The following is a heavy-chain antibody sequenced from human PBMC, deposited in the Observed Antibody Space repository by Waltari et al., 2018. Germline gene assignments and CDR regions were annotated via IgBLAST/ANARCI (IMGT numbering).Heavy chain of an antibody. D-gene: IGHD2-2*02. V-gene: IGHV4-4*07. Sequence: QVQLQESGPGLVKPSETLSLTCTVSGGSISSYYWSWIRQPAGKGLEWIGRIYTSGSTNYNPSLKSRVTMSVDTSKNQFSLKLISVTAADTAVYYCARTQHIVVVPAAIGAFDIWGQGTMVTVSS. CDR2: IYTSGST. J-gene: IGHJ3*02. CDR3: ARTQHIVVVPAAIGAFDI. CDR1: GGSISSYY.